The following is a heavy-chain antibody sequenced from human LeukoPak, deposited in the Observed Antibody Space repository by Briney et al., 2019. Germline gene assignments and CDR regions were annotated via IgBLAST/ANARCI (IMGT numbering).Heavy chain of an antibody. D-gene: IGHD3-22*01. CDR1: GGSISSGSYY. V-gene: IGHV4-61*02. J-gene: IGHJ4*02. CDR2: IYTSGST. CDR3: ARDNYYDTSGYFDY. Sequence: SETLSLTCTVSGGSISSGSYYWSWIRQPAGKGLEWIGRIYTSGSTTYNPSLKSRVTISVDTSKNQFSPKLSSVSAADTAVYYCARDNYYDTSGYFDYWGQGTLVTVSS.